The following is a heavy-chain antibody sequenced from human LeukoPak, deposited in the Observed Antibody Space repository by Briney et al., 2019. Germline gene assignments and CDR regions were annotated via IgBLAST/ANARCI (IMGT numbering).Heavy chain of an antibody. J-gene: IGHJ4*02. CDR3: ARFREGHDYGDYDY. V-gene: IGHV3-21*01. D-gene: IGHD4-17*01. CDR2: ISSSSSYI. CDR1: GFTFSSYS. Sequence: GGSLRLSCAASGFTFSSYSMNWVRQAPGKGLEWVSSISSSSSYIYYADSVKGRFTISRDNAKNSLYLQMNSLRAEDTAVYYCARFREGHDYGDYDYWGQGTLVTVSS.